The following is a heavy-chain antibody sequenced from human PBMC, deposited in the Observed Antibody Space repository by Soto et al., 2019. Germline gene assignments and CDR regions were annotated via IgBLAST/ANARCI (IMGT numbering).Heavy chain of an antibody. Sequence: EVQLLESGGGLVQPGGSLRLSCAASGFTFSVYAMSWVRQAPGKGLEWVSTISGRRGSTYYADSVKVRFTISRDNSKNTLYLQMTGLRAEDTAVYYCSKASGGVIVPAGIYSWGQGTLVTVSS. CDR2: ISGRRGST. J-gene: IGHJ4*02. D-gene: IGHD2-2*01. CDR1: GFTFSVYA. V-gene: IGHV3-23*01. CDR3: SKASGGVIVPAGIYS.